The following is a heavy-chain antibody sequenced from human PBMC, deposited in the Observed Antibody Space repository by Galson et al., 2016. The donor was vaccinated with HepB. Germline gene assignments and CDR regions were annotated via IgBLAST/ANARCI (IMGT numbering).Heavy chain of an antibody. CDR2: IYHTGST. CDR1: GGSISSGGYS. D-gene: IGHD2-2*01. V-gene: IGHV4-30-2*01. Sequence: TLSLTCAVSGGSISSGGYSWSWIRQPPGKGLEWIGYIYHTGSTYYNPSLKSRVTISVDRSKNQFSLKLNSVTAADTAVFYCARGKGLVGFDYWGQGTQVTVSA. CDR3: ARGKGLVGFDY. J-gene: IGHJ4*02.